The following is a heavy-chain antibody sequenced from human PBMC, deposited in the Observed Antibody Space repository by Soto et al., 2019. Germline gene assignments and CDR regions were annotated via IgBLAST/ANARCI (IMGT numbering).Heavy chain of an antibody. J-gene: IGHJ6*03. CDR2: IYHSGST. Sequence: SETPSPPRTFSGCPLRRGGYFLCWVRQPPGNGLEWIGEIYHSGSTNYNPSLKSRVTISVDKSKNQFSLKLSSVTAADTAVYYCARGWDYYYYMDVWGKGTTVTVSS. D-gene: IGHD1-26*01. V-gene: IGHV4-31*03. CDR3: ARGWDYYYYMDV. CDR1: GCPLRRGGYF.